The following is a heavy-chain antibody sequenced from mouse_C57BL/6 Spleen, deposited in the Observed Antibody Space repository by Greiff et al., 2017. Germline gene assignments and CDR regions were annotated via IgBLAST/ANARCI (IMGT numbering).Heavy chain of an antibody. J-gene: IGHJ4*01. D-gene: IGHD4-1*01. CDR3: ARGLGRVYAMDG. CDR1: GFTFSDDE. V-gene: IGHV5-17*01. Sequence: EVQLVESGGGLVKPGGSLKLSCAASGFTFSDDEMHWVRQAPEKGLEWVAYISSGSGNIYYASTVKGRFTISRDNATYTLFLQMTSLRSEDTAMYYCARGLGRVYAMDGRGHGTSVTVS. CDR2: ISSGSGNI.